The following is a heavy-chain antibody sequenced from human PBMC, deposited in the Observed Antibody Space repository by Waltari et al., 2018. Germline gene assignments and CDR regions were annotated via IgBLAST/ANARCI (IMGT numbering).Heavy chain of an antibody. D-gene: IGHD6-19*01. Sequence: QVQLVQSGAEVQNPGSSVKVSCKASGGTFSIYTISGVRQAPGQGLEWMGRFSPILGIANYAQKFQGRVTINADKSTSTAYMELSSLRSEDTAVYYCASGPPGIAVAGLYYFDYWGQGTLVTVSS. CDR1: GGTFSIYT. J-gene: IGHJ4*02. V-gene: IGHV1-69*02. CDR3: ASGPPGIAVAGLYYFDY. CDR2: FSPILGIA.